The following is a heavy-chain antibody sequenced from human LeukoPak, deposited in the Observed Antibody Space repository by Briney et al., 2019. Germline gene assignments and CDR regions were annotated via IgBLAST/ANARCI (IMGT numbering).Heavy chain of an antibody. CDR2: IDPSDSYT. D-gene: IGHD6-19*01. V-gene: IGHV5-10-1*01. J-gene: IGHJ4*02. CDR3: ARHPRSGGWYGQFDY. CDR1: GYSFTSYW. Sequence: GESLRISCKGSGYSFTSYWISWVRQMPGKGLEWMGKIDPSDSYTNYSPSFQGHVTISADKSINTAYLQWSSLKTSDTAMYYRARHPRSGGWYGQFDYWGQGTLVTVSS.